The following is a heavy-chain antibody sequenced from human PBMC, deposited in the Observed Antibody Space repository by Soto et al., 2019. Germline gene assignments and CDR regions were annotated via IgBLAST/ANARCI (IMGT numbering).Heavy chain of an antibody. CDR2: ISSSGNSM. D-gene: IGHD6-6*01. V-gene: IGHV3-48*03. CDR1: GFTFSSYE. CDR3: ARDRGSSSSDNWFDP. Sequence: GWSLRLSCATSGFTFSSYEMNWVRQAPGKPLEWVSYISSSGNSMYYADSVRGRFTISRDNAKNSLDLQMSSLRAEDTAVYYCARDRGSSSSDNWFDPWGQGTLVTVSS. J-gene: IGHJ5*02.